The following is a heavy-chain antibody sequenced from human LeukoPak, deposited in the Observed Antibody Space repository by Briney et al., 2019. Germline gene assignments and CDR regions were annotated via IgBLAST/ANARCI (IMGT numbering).Heavy chain of an antibody. D-gene: IGHD2-21*02. CDR2: IKQDGSEK. Sequence: GGSLRLSCAASGFTFSTSWMSWVRQAPGKGLEWVANIKQDGSEKYYVDSVKGRFTISRDNAKNSLYLQMNSLRAEDTAVYYCARGPRGDHAQDWWFDPWGQGTLVTVSS. CDR3: ARGPRGDHAQDWWFDP. J-gene: IGHJ5*02. CDR1: GFTFSTSW. V-gene: IGHV3-7*01.